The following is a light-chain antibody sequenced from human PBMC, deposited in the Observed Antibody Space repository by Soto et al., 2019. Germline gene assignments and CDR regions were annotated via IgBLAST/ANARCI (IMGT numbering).Light chain of an antibody. V-gene: IGKV1-5*03. CDR1: QSISSS. CDR2: KAS. J-gene: IGKJ1*01. CDR3: QQDDSYWT. Sequence: DIQMTQSPSTLSASVGDRVTITCRASQSISSSLAWYQQKPGKAPNLLIDKASSLQSGVPSRISGSGSGTGITLTISSLQPDDFATYYCQQDDSYWTFGQGTKVEFK.